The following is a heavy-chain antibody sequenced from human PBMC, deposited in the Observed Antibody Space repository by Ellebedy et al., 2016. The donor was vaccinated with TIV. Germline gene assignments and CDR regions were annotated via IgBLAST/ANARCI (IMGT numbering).Heavy chain of an antibody. CDR2: VYYGGST. J-gene: IGHJ4*02. CDR3: AAQSRDYVWDGDY. CDR1: GASFSSSTYY. Sequence: SETLSLTCAVSGASFSSSTYYWGWIRQPPGKGLEWIGSVYYGGSTYYNPSLRSRLTISIDTSKNQFSLKVKSVTAADTAVYDCAAQSRDYVWDGDYWGQGALVTVSS. V-gene: IGHV4-39*07. D-gene: IGHD3-16*01.